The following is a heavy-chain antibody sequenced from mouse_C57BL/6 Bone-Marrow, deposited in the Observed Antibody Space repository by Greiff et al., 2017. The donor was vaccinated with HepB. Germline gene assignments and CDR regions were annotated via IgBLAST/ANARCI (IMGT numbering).Heavy chain of an antibody. J-gene: IGHJ1*03. V-gene: IGHV1-18*01. CDR1: GYTFTDYN. CDR2: INPNNGGT. Sequence: VQLQQSGPELVKPGASVKIPCKASGYTFTDYNMDWVKQSHGKSLEWIGDINPNNGGTIYNQKFKGKATLTVDKSSSTAYMELRSLTSEDTAVYYCARDYDGYHWYFDVWGTGTTVTVSS. CDR3: ARDYDGYHWYFDV. D-gene: IGHD2-3*01.